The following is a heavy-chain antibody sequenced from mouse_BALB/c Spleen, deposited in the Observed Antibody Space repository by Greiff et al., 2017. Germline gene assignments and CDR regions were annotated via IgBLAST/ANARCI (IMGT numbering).Heavy chain of an antibody. CDR3: ARSRGGYAMDY. Sequence: EVQLVESGGGLVQPGGSRKLSCAASGFTFSSFGMHWVRQAPEKGLEWVAYISSGSSTIYYADTVKGRFTISRDNPKNTLFLQMTSLRSEDTAMYYCARSRGGYAMDYWGQGTSVTVSS. CDR2: ISSGSSTI. V-gene: IGHV5-17*02. J-gene: IGHJ4*01. CDR1: GFTFSSFG.